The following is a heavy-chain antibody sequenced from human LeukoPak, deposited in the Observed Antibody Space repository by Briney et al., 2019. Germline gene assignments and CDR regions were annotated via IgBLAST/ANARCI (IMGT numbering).Heavy chain of an antibody. V-gene: IGHV5-51*01. CDR3: ATRYYDYVWGRYNDAFDI. D-gene: IGHD3-16*01. J-gene: IGHJ3*02. Sequence: GESLKISCKGSGYSFTSYWIGWVRQMPGKGLEWMGIIYPGDSDTRYSPSFQGQVTISADKSISTAYLQWSSLKASDTAMHYCATRYYDYVWGRYNDAFDIWGQGTMVTVSS. CDR1: GYSFTSYW. CDR2: IYPGDSDT.